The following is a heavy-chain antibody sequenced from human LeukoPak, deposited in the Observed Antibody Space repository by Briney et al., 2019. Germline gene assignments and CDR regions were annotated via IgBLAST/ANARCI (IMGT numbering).Heavy chain of an antibody. V-gene: IGHV3-30*03. Sequence: GGSLRLSCAASGFTFSNYDMHWVRQAPGKGLEWLAGISFDGSNKYYADSVKGRFTISRDNSKNSLYLQMNSLRAEDTAVYYCARDRITDFWSGYYTNYFDYWGQGTLVTVSS. J-gene: IGHJ4*02. CDR1: GFTFSNYD. D-gene: IGHD3-3*01. CDR2: ISFDGSNK. CDR3: ARDRITDFWSGYYTNYFDY.